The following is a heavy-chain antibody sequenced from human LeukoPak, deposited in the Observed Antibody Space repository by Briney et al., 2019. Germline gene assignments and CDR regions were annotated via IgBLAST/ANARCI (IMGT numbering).Heavy chain of an antibody. Sequence: SETLSLTCTVSGGSISSYYWSWIRQPPGKGLEWIGYIYYSESTNYNSSLKSRVIISVDTSKNQFSLKLSSVTAADTAVYYCARSLHCSGGSCYSSWFDPWGQGTLVTVSS. J-gene: IGHJ5*02. CDR1: GGSISSYY. D-gene: IGHD2-15*01. CDR2: IYYSEST. CDR3: ARSLHCSGGSCYSSWFDP. V-gene: IGHV4-59*01.